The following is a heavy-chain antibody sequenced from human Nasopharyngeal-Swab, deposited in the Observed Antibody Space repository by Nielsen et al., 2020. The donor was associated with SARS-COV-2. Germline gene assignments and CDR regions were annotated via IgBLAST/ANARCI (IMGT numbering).Heavy chain of an antibody. CDR2: FSYDGIHT. D-gene: IGHD3-10*01. CDR1: GFTFSRHG. J-gene: IGHJ4*02. V-gene: IGHV3-30*03. Sequence: GESLKISCAASGFTFSRHGMHWVRQAPGKGLEWVAVFSYDGIHTNYADSMKGRFTISRDNSKSMLFLQMNSLRAEDTAVYYCVREQGSGDYRVADYWGQGTLVTVSS. CDR3: VREQGSGDYRVADY.